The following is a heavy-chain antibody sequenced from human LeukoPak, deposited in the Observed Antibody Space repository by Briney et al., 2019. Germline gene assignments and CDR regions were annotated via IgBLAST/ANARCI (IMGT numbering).Heavy chain of an antibody. CDR1: GFTFSSYA. CDR2: ISGSGGST. D-gene: IGHD3-22*01. Sequence: PGGSLRLSCAASGFTFSSYAMSWVRQAPGKGLEWVSAISGSGGSTYYADSVKGRFTISRDNSKNTLYLLMNSLRAEDTAVYYCAKDDYYYDSSGLNPSDYWGQGTLVTVSS. J-gene: IGHJ4*02. CDR3: AKDDYYYDSSGLNPSDY. V-gene: IGHV3-23*01.